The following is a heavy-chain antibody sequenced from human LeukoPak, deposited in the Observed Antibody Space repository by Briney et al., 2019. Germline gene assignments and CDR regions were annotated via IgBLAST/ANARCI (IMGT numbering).Heavy chain of an antibody. CDR2: MNPNSGNT. Sequence: ASVKVSCKASGYTFTSYDINWVRQAPGQGLEWEGWMNPNSGNTSYAQKFQGRVTMTRNTSISTAYMELSSLRSEDTAVYYCARFMVRGVIITLYYYYYMDVWGKGTTVTVSS. CDR1: GYTFTSYD. D-gene: IGHD3-10*01. CDR3: ARFMVRGVIITLYYYYYMDV. J-gene: IGHJ6*03. V-gene: IGHV1-8*01.